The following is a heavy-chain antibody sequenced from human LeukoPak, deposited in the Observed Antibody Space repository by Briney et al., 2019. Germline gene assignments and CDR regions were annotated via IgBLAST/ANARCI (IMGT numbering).Heavy chain of an antibody. CDR2: ISGDSTYI. V-gene: IGHV3-21*01. J-gene: IGHJ4*02. D-gene: IGHD1-1*01. Sequence: GGSLRLSCAASGFTFASYSMNWVRQAPGKGLEWVPSISGDSTYIYNAGSVKGRFTISRDNAQASLYLQMNSLRADDTAVYYCARVSGRLERQSDLDYWGQGTLVIVSS. CDR3: ARVSGRLERQSDLDY. CDR1: GFTFASYS.